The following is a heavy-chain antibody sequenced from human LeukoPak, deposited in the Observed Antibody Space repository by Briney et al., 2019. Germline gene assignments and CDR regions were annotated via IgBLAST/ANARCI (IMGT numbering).Heavy chain of an antibody. J-gene: IGHJ3*02. D-gene: IGHD2-2*01. CDR1: GYTFTSYG. V-gene: IGHV1-18*01. CDR2: ISAYNGNT. CDR3: ARGVSDIVVVPAAPDAFDI. Sequence: ATVKVSCKASGYTFTSYGISWVRQAPGQGLEWMGWISAYNGNTNYAQNLQGRVTMTTDTSTSTAYMELRSRRSDDTAVYYCARGVSDIVVVPAAPDAFDIWGQGTMVTVSS.